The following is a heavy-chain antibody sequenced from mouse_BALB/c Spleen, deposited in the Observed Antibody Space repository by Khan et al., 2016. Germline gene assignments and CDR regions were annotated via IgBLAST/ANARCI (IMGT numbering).Heavy chain of an antibody. CDR1: GFTFSNYG. CDR2: ISSGGSYT. Sequence: EVELVESGGDLVKPGGSLKLSCAASGFTFSNYGMSWVRQTPDKRLEWVATISSGGSYTYYPDSVKGRSTISRDNAKNTLYLQMSSLKSEDTAMFYCARGVYYGSSYKYAMDYWGQGTSVTVSS. CDR3: ARGVYYGSSYKYAMDY. D-gene: IGHD1-1*01. J-gene: IGHJ4*01. V-gene: IGHV5-6*01.